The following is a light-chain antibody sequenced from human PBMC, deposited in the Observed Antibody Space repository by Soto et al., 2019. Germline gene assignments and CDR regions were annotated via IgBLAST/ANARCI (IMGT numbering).Light chain of an antibody. CDR2: ATS. Sequence: EVVLRQSPGPLSLSPGERAPFSCRASQRVDRTYLSWFQHKRGQPPRVLVFATSSRAAGTPVRFSGSGSGTNFTLTITRVEPEDFGVYYCQQYGGSPPAYTFGLGTKLEI. CDR3: QQYGGSPPAYT. V-gene: IGKV3-20*01. CDR1: QRVDRTY. J-gene: IGKJ2*01.